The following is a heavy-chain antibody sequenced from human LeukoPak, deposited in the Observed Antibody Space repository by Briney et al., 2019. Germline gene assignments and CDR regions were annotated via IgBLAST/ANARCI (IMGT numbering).Heavy chain of an antibody. CDR2: IYYSGST. CDR1: GFTVSSNS. CDR3: ASHSHQVGAFDI. V-gene: IGHV4-59*02. D-gene: IGHD2-2*01. Sequence: GSLRLSCAVSGFTVSSNSMSWVRQAPGKGLEWIGYIYYSGSTYYNPSLKSRVTISVDTSKNQFSLKLSSVTAADTAVYYCASHSHQVGAFDIWGQGTMVTVSS. J-gene: IGHJ3*02.